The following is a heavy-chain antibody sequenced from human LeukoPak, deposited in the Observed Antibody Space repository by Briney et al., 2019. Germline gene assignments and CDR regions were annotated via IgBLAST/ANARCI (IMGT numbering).Heavy chain of an antibody. CDR1: GFTFVSHA. Sequence: GGSLRLSCAVSGFTFVSHAMNWVRQAPGKGLEWISFINHYGTIVYYVDSVRGRFATSRDNAKNSLYLQINNVGADDTAVYYCARDQDWAFDYWGQGTLVTVSS. CDR3: ARDQDWAFDY. J-gene: IGHJ4*02. D-gene: IGHD3/OR15-3a*01. CDR2: INHYGTIV. V-gene: IGHV3-48*03.